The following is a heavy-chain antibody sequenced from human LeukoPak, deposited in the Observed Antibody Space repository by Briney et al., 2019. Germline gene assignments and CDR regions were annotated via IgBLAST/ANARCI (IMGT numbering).Heavy chain of an antibody. J-gene: IGHJ4*02. D-gene: IGHD3-3*01. CDR2: IDTNTGNP. Sequence: ASVKFSCKASGYTFTTYSMNWVRQAPGQGLEWMGWIDTNTGNPTYAQGFTGRFVFSLDTSVSTAYLQISSLEAEDTAFYYCTRDQRQISFDYWGQGTLVTVSS. V-gene: IGHV7-4-1*02. CDR1: GYTFTTYS. CDR3: TRDQRQISFDY.